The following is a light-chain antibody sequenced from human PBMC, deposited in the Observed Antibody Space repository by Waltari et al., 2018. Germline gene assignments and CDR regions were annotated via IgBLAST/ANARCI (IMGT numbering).Light chain of an antibody. V-gene: IGLV1-40*01. J-gene: IGLJ3*02. Sequence: QSVLTQPPSVSGAPGQRVTIPCTGSSSNIGARYDVHWYQQLPGTAPKVLIYANNNRPSGVPDRFSGSKSGTSASLAISGLKAEDEADYYCQSYDSSLGGSVFGGGTKLTVL. CDR2: ANN. CDR3: QSYDSSLGGSV. CDR1: SSNIGARYD.